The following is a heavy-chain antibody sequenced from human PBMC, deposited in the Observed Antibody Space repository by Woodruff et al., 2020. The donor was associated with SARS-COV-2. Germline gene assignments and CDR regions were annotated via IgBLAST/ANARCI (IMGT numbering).Heavy chain of an antibody. D-gene: IGHD2-15*01. J-gene: IGHJ4*01. CDR2: ILAYSGHT. CDR3: ASGSGGIHNDY. Sequence: GESPGQGLEWMGWILAYSGHTNYAQNLQGRVTVTTDTSTTTAYMELRSLKSDDTAVYYCASGSGGIHNDYWG. V-gene: IGHV1-18*01.